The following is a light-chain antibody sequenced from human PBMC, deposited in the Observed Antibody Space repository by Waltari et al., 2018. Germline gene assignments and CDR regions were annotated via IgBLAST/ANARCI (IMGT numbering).Light chain of an antibody. CDR2: DDS. CDR1: NIGGRS. CDR3: QVWDSASDHYV. V-gene: IGLV3-21*02. J-gene: IGLJ1*01. Sequence: SYVLTQPPSVSVAPGETASITCGENNIGGRSVHWYQQKPGQAPVLIVYDDSGRPSGIPERFSGSNSGNTATLPLSRVEAGDEADYYCQVWDSASDHYVFGTGTKVTAL.